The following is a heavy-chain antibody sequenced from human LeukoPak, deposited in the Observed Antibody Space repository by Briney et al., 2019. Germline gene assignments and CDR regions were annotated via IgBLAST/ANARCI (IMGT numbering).Heavy chain of an antibody. CDR3: ARDTEDFDY. CDR2: SNPSGGST. Sequence: ASVKVSCKASGYTFTSYYIHWVRQAPGQGLEWMGISNPSGGSTIYAQKFQGRVTMTRDTSTSTVYMELSSLRSEDTAVYYCARDTEDFDYWGQGTLVTVSS. V-gene: IGHV1-46*01. CDR1: GYTFTSYY. J-gene: IGHJ4*02.